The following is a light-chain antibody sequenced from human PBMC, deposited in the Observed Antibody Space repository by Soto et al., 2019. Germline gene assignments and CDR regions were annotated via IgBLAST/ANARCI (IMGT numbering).Light chain of an antibody. Sequence: QSVLTQPPSAFGSPGQSITISCTGSSSDIGAYNYVSWFQQYPGKAPKLIISEVSNRPSGVSNRFSGSKSGTAASLTISGLQTEDEADYFCFSFTTDWTHVFGTGTKVTVL. J-gene: IGLJ1*01. V-gene: IGLV2-14*01. CDR2: EVS. CDR1: SSDIGAYNY. CDR3: FSFTTDWTHV.